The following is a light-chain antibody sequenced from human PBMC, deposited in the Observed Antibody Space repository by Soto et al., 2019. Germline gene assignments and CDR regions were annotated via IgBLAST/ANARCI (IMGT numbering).Light chain of an antibody. CDR2: DVS. Sequence: QSALTQPASVSGSPGQSITISCTGTSSDVGGYDHVSWYQHHPGKAPKLIIYDVSIRPSGVSNRFSGSKSGNTASLAVSGLQAEDEADYYCSSYTSKDTLVFGGGTQLTVL. CDR1: SSDVGGYDH. J-gene: IGLJ3*02. V-gene: IGLV2-14*03. CDR3: SSYTSKDTLV.